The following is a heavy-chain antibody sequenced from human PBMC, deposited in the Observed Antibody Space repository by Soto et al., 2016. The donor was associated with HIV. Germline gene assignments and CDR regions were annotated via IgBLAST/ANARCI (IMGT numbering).Heavy chain of an antibody. J-gene: IGHJ3*01. V-gene: IGHV4-61*02. Sequence: QVQLQESGPGLVKPSQTLSLTCTVSGDFINSGNYYWSWIRQPAGKGLEWIGRIHNSGSTNYNPSLKSRVTISIDTSQKQFALKLSSVTAADTAVYYCARASRVGYREMSFDFVGPRDKWSPSL. D-gene: IGHD1-26*01. CDR3: ARASRVGYREMSFDF. CDR1: GDFINSGNYY. CDR2: IHNSGST.